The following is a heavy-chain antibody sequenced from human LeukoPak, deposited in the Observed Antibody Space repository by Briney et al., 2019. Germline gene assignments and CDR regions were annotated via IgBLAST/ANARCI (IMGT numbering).Heavy chain of an antibody. CDR3: ARLFRVVVPAANTHFDY. Sequence: GGSLRLSCVASGFTYNSYTMSWVRQAAGKGLEWVAVISYDGSNKYYADSVKGRFTISRDNSKNTLYLQMNSLRAEDTAVYYCARLFRVVVPAANTHFDYWGQGTLVTVSS. D-gene: IGHD2-2*01. V-gene: IGHV3-30*04. CDR2: ISYDGSNK. CDR1: GFTYNSYT. J-gene: IGHJ4*02.